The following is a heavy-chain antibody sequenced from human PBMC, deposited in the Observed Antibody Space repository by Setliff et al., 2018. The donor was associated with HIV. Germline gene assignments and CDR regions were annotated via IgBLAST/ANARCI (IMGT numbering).Heavy chain of an antibody. J-gene: IGHJ4*02. Sequence: SETLSLTCAVYGGSFSDYYWTWIRQSPGKGLEWIGEINHRGSTNYNPSLKSRVTVSVDTSKNQFSLKLGSVTAADTAVYYCARESPSSSWFYFDLWGQGTLVTVPQ. D-gene: IGHD6-13*01. CDR3: ARESPSSSWFYFDL. V-gene: IGHV4-34*01. CDR2: INHRGST. CDR1: GGSFSDYY.